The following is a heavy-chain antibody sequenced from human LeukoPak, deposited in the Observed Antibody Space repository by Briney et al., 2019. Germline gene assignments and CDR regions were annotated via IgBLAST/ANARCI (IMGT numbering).Heavy chain of an antibody. Sequence: SETLSLTCTVSGGSISNYYRSWIRQPPGKGLEWIGYFYSSGSTSYNPSLKSRVTISLDTSKNQFSLRLSSVTAADTAVYYCARGPTRYYFDYWGQGTQVTVSS. CDR1: GGSISNYY. J-gene: IGHJ4*02. V-gene: IGHV4-59*01. CDR2: FYSSGST. CDR3: ARGPTRYYFDY.